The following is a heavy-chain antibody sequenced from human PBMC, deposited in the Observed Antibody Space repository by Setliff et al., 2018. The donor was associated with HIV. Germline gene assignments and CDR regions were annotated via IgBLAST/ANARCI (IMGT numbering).Heavy chain of an antibody. Sequence: LRRPLSLTCAVSGGSISSTNWWSWVRQPPGKGLEWIGYIYYNGNTNYNPSLKSRITISVDTSKNQFSLKLTSVTAADTAVYYCAREIYGGNSRPFDYWGQGTLVTVSS. J-gene: IGHJ4*02. CDR2: IYYNGNT. CDR3: AREIYGGNSRPFDY. CDR1: GGSISSTNW. V-gene: IGHV4-4*02. D-gene: IGHD4-17*01.